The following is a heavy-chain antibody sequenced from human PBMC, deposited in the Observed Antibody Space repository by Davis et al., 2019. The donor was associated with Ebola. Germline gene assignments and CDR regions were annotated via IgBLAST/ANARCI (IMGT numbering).Heavy chain of an antibody. CDR2: INPSGGST. CDR1: GYSFTSSG. J-gene: IGHJ4*02. CDR3: ARTGRGWECSDY. Sequence: ASVKVSCKASGYSFTSSGINWVRQAPGQGLEWMGIINPSGGSTTYAQKFQGRVTMTRDTSTSTVYMELSSLRSEDTAVYYCARTGRGWECSDYWGQGTLVLVSS. D-gene: IGHD1-26*01. V-gene: IGHV1-46*01.